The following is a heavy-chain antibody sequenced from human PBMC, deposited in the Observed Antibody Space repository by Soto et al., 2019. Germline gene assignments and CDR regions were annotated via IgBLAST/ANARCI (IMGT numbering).Heavy chain of an antibody. Sequence: GGSLRLSCAASGFTFSSYAMSWVRQAPGKGLEWVSAISGSGGSTYYADSVKGRFTISRDNSKNTLYLQMNSLRAEDTAVYYCAKDRGWMVRGDHYGMDVWGQGTTVTVSS. CDR3: AKDRGWMVRGDHYGMDV. CDR2: ISGSGGST. J-gene: IGHJ6*02. V-gene: IGHV3-23*01. D-gene: IGHD3-10*01. CDR1: GFTFSSYA.